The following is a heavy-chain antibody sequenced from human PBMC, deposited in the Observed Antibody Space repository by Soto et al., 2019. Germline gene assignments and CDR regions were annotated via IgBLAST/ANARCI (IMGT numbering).Heavy chain of an antibody. CDR2: IYYSGST. V-gene: IGHV4-31*03. Sequence: SETLSLTCTVSGGSISSGGYYWSWIRQHPGKGLEWIGYIYYSGSTYYNPSLKSRVTISVDTSKNQFSLKLSSVTAADTAVYYCAATATDPFDYWGQGTLVTVSS. D-gene: IGHD2-15*01. J-gene: IGHJ4*02. CDR1: GGSISSGGYY. CDR3: AATATDPFDY.